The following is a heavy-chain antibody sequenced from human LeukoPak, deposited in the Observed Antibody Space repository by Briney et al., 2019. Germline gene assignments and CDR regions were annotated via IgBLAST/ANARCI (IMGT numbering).Heavy chain of an antibody. CDR3: ASSPGSYHFDY. Sequence: PGRSLRPSCAASGFTFSSYGMHWVRQAPGKGLEWVAVIWYDGSNKYYADSVKGRFTISRDNSKNTLYLQMNSLRAEDTAVYYCASSPGSYHFDYWGQGTLVTVSS. V-gene: IGHV3-33*01. CDR1: GFTFSSYG. J-gene: IGHJ4*02. CDR2: IWYDGSNK. D-gene: IGHD3-10*01.